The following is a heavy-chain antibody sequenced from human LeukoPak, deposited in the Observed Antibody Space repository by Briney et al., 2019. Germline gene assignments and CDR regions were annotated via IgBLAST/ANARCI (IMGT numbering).Heavy chain of an antibody. Sequence: ASVKVSYKDSGYTFTHYYMHWVQQAPGKGLEWMGLVDPEDGETIYAERFQGRVTITADTSTDTAYMELSSLRSEDTAVYYCASGIAAAGTWGQGTLVTVSS. J-gene: IGHJ5*02. CDR2: VDPEDGET. CDR3: ASGIAAAGT. CDR1: GYTFTHYY. V-gene: IGHV1-69-2*01. D-gene: IGHD6-13*01.